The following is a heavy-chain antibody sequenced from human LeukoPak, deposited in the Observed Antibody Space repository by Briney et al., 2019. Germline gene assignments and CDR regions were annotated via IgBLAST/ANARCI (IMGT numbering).Heavy chain of an antibody. V-gene: IGHV4-59*01. CDR1: GGSISSYY. Sequence: SETLSLTCTVSGGSISSYYWSWIRQPPGKGLEWIGCIYYTGSTNYNPSLKSRVTISVNTSKNQFSLKLSSVTAADTAVYYCATGTAYSSVDYWGQGTLVTVSS. J-gene: IGHJ4*02. D-gene: IGHD6-19*01. CDR2: IYYTGST. CDR3: ATGTAYSSVDY.